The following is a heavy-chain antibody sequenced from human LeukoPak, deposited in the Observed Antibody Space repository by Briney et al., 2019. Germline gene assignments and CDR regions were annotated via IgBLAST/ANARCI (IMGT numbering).Heavy chain of an antibody. CDR3: ARIVPAAMFYYYYYYMDV. V-gene: IGHV4-4*07. D-gene: IGHD2-2*01. Sequence: SETLSLTCTVSGGSISSYYWSWIRQPPGKGLEWIGRIYTSGSTNYNPSLKSRVTMSVDTSKNQFSLKLSSVTAADTAVYYCARIVPAAMFYYYYYYMDVWGKGTTVTVSS. J-gene: IGHJ6*03. CDR1: GGSISSYY. CDR2: IYTSGST.